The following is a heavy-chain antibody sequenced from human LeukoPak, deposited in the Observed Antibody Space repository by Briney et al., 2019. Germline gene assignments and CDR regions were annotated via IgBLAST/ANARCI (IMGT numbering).Heavy chain of an antibody. CDR2: INHSGSP. Sequence: SETLSLTRAVYGGSFSGYYWSWIRQPPGKGLEWIGEINHSGSPNYNPSLKSRVTISVDTSKNQFSLKLSSVTAADTAVYYCARNRYQLLRYYYYYYGMDVWGQGTTVTVSS. D-gene: IGHD2-2*01. CDR3: ARNRYQLLRYYYYYYGMDV. J-gene: IGHJ6*02. CDR1: GGSFSGYY. V-gene: IGHV4-34*01.